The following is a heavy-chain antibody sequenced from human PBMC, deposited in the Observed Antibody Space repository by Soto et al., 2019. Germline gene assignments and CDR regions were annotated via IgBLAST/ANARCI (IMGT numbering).Heavy chain of an antibody. J-gene: IGHJ4*02. CDR3: ATESHFQGFPDY. V-gene: IGHV1-24*01. CDR1: GYTLTELS. Sequence: ASVKVSCKVSGYTLTELSMHWVRQAPGKGLEWMGGFDPEDGETIYAQKFQGRVTMTEDTSTDTAYMELSSLRSEDTAVYYCATESHFQGFPDYWGQGTLVTVSS. CDR2: FDPEDGET. D-gene: IGHD3-3*02.